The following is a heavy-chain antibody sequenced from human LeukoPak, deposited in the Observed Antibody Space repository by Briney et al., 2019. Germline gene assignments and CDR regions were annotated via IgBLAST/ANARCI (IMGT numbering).Heavy chain of an antibody. Sequence: GGSLRLSCAASGFTFSSYAMSWVRQAPGMGLEWVSSISSTSGFIYYADSVKGRSTISRDNAKNSLYLQMNSLRAEDTALYFCARGNDFDYWGQGTVVTVSS. V-gene: IGHV3-21*01. J-gene: IGHJ4*02. CDR3: ARGNDFDY. CDR1: GFTFSSYA. D-gene: IGHD1-1*01. CDR2: ISSTSGFI.